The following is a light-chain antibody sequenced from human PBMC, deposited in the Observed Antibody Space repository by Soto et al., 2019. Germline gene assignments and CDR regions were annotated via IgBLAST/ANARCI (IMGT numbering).Light chain of an antibody. Sequence: QSALTQPASVSGWPGQSITIYCTGTSSDVGGSIYVSWYQLRPGKAPKLLIYDVDRPSGVSNRFSGSKSGNTASLTISGPEAEDEADYYCHSSTSSGTVVFGGGTKLTVL. J-gene: IGLJ3*02. CDR2: DV. CDR3: HSSTSSGTVV. CDR1: SSDVGGSIY. V-gene: IGLV2-14*01.